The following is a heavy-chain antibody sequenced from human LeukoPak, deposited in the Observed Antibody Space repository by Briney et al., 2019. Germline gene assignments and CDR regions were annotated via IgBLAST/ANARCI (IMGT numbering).Heavy chain of an antibody. V-gene: IGHV1-2*02. Sequence: ASVNVSCKASGYTFTGYYMHWVRQTPGQGLEWMGWINPNSGGTNYAQKFQGRVTMTRDTSISTAYMELSRLRSDDTAVYYCARGKIVGAPDDAFDIWGQGTMVTVSS. CDR3: ARGKIVGAPDDAFDI. CDR2: INPNSGGT. D-gene: IGHD1-26*01. J-gene: IGHJ3*02. CDR1: GYTFTGYY.